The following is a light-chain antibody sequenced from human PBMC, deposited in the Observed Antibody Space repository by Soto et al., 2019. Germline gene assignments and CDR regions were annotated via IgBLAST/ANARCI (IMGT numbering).Light chain of an antibody. J-gene: IGKJ2*01. V-gene: IGKV3-11*01. CDR2: DAS. CDR1: QSVSSY. Sequence: EIVLTQSPATLSLSPGERATLSCRASQSVSSYLGWYQQKPGQAPRLLIYDASNRATGIPARFSGSGSGTDFTLTISSLEPEDFAVYYYQQRSNWPPYTFGQGTQLEIK. CDR3: QQRSNWPPYT.